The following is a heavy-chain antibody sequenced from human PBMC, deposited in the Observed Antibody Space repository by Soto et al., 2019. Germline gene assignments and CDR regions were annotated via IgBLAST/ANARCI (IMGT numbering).Heavy chain of an antibody. V-gene: IGHV4-30-4*01. CDR3: ARGRYCLTGRCFPNWFDS. Sequence: ILSLTCSVSGDSISTVDYFWAWIRQPPGQALEYIGYIYKSTTTYYNPSFESRVAISLDTSKSQFSLTVTSVTAADTAVYFCARGRYCLTGRCFPNWFDSWGQGTLVTVSS. J-gene: IGHJ5*01. D-gene: IGHD2-15*01. CDR1: GDSISTVDYF. CDR2: IYKSTTT.